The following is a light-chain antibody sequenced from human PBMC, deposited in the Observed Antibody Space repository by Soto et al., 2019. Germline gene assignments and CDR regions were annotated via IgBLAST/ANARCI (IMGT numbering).Light chain of an antibody. CDR2: LAS. V-gene: IGKV3-20*01. CDR1: QSVSSSY. Sequence: EIVLTQSPGTLSLSPGERATLSCRASQSVSSSYLAWYQQKPGQAPRLLIYLASSRATGIPHRFSGSGSGTDFTLTISRLEPEDFAVYYCQQYGSSPPWTFGQGTKVDIK. CDR3: QQYGSSPPWT. J-gene: IGKJ1*01.